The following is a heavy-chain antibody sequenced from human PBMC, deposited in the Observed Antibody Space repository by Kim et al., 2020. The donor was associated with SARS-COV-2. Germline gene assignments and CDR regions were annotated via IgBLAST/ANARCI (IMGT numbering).Heavy chain of an antibody. CDR3: VGVAARLNQGAFDI. V-gene: IGHV4-4*07. Sequence: NPSLKRRVTMSVDTSTNHISLKLSSVTAADTAVYYCVGVAARLNQGAFDIWGQGTMVTVSS. J-gene: IGHJ3*02. D-gene: IGHD6-6*01.